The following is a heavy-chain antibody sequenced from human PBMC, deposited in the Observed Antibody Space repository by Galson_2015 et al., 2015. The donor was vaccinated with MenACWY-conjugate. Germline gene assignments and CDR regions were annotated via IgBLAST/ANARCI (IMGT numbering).Heavy chain of an antibody. CDR2: IYHAGST. D-gene: IGHD2-21*02. J-gene: IGHJ1*01. V-gene: IGHV4-4*02. CDR1: GDTISTNVW. CDR3: ARRLRSDGYCFQR. Sequence: SETLSLTCAISGDTISTNVWWNWVRQPPGKGLEWIGEIYHAGSTNYNPSLKSRATISVDKSKNQFSLDLSSVTAADTAVYYCARRLRSDGYCFQRWGQGTLVTVSS.